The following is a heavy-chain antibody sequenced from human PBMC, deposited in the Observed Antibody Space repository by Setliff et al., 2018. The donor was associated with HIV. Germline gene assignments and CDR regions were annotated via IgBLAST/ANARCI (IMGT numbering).Heavy chain of an antibody. V-gene: IGHV5-51*01. J-gene: IGHJ4*02. Sequence: PGEALKISGKGSGYSLPSYWIGWVRQMPGKGLEWMGIIYPGDSDTRYSPSFQGQVTFSVDKSISVASLHWSSLKASDPAQYYCARAYRSRGGVDYWGRGTLVTVSS. CDR3: ARAYRSRGGVDY. D-gene: IGHD2-2*01. CDR1: GYSLPSYW. CDR2: IYPGDSDT.